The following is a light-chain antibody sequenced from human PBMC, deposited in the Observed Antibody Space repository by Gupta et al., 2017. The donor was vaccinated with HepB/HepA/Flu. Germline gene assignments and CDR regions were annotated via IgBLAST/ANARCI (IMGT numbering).Light chain of an antibody. J-gene: IGLJ3*02. Sequence: QAGLTQPPSVSKGLRQTATITCTGNSNNVGNQGAVWLQQHPGHPPKLLSYRNNDRPSGIAERFSASRSGSTASLTITGLQPEDETDYYCSAWDISHTAWVFGGGSRLTVL. CDR2: RNN. CDR3: SAWDISHTAWV. V-gene: IGLV10-54*04. CDR1: SNNVGNQG.